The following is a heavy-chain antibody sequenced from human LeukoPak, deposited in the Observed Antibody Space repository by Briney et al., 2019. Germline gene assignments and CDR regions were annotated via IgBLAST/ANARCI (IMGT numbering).Heavy chain of an antibody. J-gene: IGHJ5*02. D-gene: IGHD2-2*01. CDR3: ARGGDIVVVPAAPRGYNWFDP. Sequence: SETLSLTCAVYGGSFSGYYWSWIRQPPGKGLEWIGEINHSGSTNYNPSLKSRVTISVDTSKNKFSLKLSSVTAADTAVYYCARGGDIVVVPAAPRGYNWFDPWGQGTLVTVSS. CDR2: INHSGST. V-gene: IGHV4-34*01. CDR1: GGSFSGYY.